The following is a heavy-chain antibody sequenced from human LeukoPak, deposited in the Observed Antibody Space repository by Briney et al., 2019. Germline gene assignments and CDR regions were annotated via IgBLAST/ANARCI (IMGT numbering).Heavy chain of an antibody. V-gene: IGHV4-30-4*08. D-gene: IGHD3-22*01. CDR2: IYYSGST. CDR1: GGSISSGDYY. CDR3: ARVRDSSGYYVDAFDI. J-gene: IGHJ3*02. Sequence: SQTLSLTCTVSGGSISSGDYYWSWLRQPPGTGPEWLGYIYYSGSTYYNPSLKSRVTISVDTSKNQFSLKLSSVTAADTAVYYCARVRDSSGYYVDAFDIWGQGTMVTVSS.